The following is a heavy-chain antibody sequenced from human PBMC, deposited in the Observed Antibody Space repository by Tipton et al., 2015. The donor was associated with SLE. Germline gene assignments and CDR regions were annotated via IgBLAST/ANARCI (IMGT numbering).Heavy chain of an antibody. J-gene: IGHJ5*02. CDR3: AGVRKKGWGWFDP. CDR2: IFYSDIT. V-gene: IGHV4-39*01. Sequence: TLSLTCTVSGASINSNSHHWAWIRQPPGKGLEWIGNIFYSDITFYNPSLKSRVTMSVDTSKNQFSLKLSSVTAADTAVYYCAGVRKKGWGWFDPWGQGTLVTVSS. D-gene: IGHD3-16*01. CDR1: GASINSNSHH.